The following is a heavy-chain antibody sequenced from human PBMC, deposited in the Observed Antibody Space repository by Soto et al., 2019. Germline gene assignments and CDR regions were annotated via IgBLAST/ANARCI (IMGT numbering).Heavy chain of an antibody. D-gene: IGHD3-10*01. J-gene: IGHJ5*02. V-gene: IGHV4-39*02. CDR2: LYYTGRT. CDR1: GGSISSGTYY. Sequence: PSETLSLTCTVSGGSISSGTYYGGWIRQPPGKGLEWIGSLYYTGRTYDSPSLKSRVTISVDTSKNHFSLNLTSVTAADTAVYYCARRLARGVIGWFDPWGQGTLVTVSS. CDR3: ARRLARGVIGWFDP.